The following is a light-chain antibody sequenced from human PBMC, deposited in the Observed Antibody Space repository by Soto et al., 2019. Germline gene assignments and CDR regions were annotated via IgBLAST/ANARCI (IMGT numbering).Light chain of an antibody. Sequence: EIVMTHSPAPVSVSPGERATLSCRASQSVSSNLAWYQQKPGQAPRLLIYGASTRATGIPARFSGSGSGTEFTLTISSLQSEDFAVYYCQQYNNWPPVTFGGGTKVEIK. J-gene: IGKJ4*01. V-gene: IGKV3-15*01. CDR1: QSVSSN. CDR3: QQYNNWPPVT. CDR2: GAS.